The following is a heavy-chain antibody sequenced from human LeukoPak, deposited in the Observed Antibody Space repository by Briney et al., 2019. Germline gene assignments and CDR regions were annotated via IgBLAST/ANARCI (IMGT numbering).Heavy chain of an antibody. D-gene: IGHD5-18*01. CDR2: MNPNSGNT. CDR3: ARASGYSYGYDN. Sequence: ASVKVSCKASGYTFTSYDINWVRQATGQGLEWMGWMNPNSGNTGYAQRFQGRVTMTRNTSINPAYMELSSLRSEDTAMYYCARASGYSYGYDNWGQGTLVTVSS. CDR1: GYTFTSYD. J-gene: IGHJ4*02. V-gene: IGHV1-8*01.